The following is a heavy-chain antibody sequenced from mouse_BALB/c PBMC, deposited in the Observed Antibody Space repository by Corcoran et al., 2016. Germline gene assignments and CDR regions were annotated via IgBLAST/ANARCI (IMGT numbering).Heavy chain of an antibody. CDR1: GYSFTGYY. CDR2: INPYNGAT. CDR3: ARGHGSSPYCDFDV. J-gene: IGHJ1*01. Sequence: EVQLKQSGPALVKPGASVKISCKASGYSFTGYYMHWVKQSHVKSLEWIGRINPYNGATSYNQNFKDKASLTVDKSSSTAYMELHSLTSDDSAVYYCARGHGSSPYCDFDVWGAGTTVTVSS. D-gene: IGHD1-1*01. V-gene: IGHV1-26*01.